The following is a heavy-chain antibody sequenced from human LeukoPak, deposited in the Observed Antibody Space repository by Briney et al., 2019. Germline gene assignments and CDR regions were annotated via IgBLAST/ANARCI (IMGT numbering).Heavy chain of an antibody. CDR3: ARDRSSGLTHDC. D-gene: IGHD3/OR15-3a*01. CDR1: GFTFSSYS. Sequence: PGGSLRLSCAASGFTFSSYSMNWVRQAPGKGLEWVSSISSSSSYIYYADSVKGRFTISRDNAKNSLYLQMNSLRAEDTAVYYCARDRSSGLTHDCWGQGTLVTVSS. CDR2: ISSSSSYI. J-gene: IGHJ4*02. V-gene: IGHV3-21*01.